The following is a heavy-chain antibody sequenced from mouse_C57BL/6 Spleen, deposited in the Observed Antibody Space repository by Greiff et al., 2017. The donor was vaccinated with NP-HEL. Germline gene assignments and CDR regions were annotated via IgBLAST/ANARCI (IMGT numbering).Heavy chain of an antibody. J-gene: IGHJ3*01. CDR2: IHPNSGST. V-gene: IGHV1-64*01. D-gene: IGHD2-4*01. CDR1: GYTFTSYW. Sequence: QVQLQQPGAELVKPGASVKLSCKASGYTFTSYWMHWVKQRPGQGLEWIGMIHPNSGSTNYNEKFKSKATLTVDKSSSTAYMQLSSLTSEDSAVYDCARDDYGTWFAYWGQGTLVTVSA. CDR3: ARDDYGTWFAY.